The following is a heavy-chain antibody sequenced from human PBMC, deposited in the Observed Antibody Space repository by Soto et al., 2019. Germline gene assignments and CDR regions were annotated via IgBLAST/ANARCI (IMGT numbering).Heavy chain of an antibody. CDR3: GRLPSRHVVDS. V-gene: IGHV4-39*01. CDR2: MFSGVST. CDR1: GSSTNSSGYY. Sequence: PSETLSLTCTVAGSSTNSSGYYWGWIRQPPGKGLEGIRSMFSGVSTYYNPFLKSRVTVCVDTSRNEFTLNLRSMTAADTAFYCWGRLPSRHVVDSWGQGTLVTVSS. D-gene: IGHD2-21*01. J-gene: IGHJ4*02.